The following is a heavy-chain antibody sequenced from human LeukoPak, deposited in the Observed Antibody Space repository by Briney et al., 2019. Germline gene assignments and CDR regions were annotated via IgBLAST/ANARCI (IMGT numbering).Heavy chain of an antibody. V-gene: IGHV5-51*01. J-gene: IGHJ6*03. Sequence: GESLKISCKGSGYSFTSYWIGWVRQMPGKGLEWMGIIYPGDSDTRYSPSFQGQVTISADKSISTAYLQWSSLKASDTAMYYCARHVSDCGDYLYFYYMDVWGKGTTVTVSS. D-gene: IGHD4-17*01. CDR1: GYSFTSYW. CDR3: ARHVSDCGDYLYFYYMDV. CDR2: IYPGDSDT.